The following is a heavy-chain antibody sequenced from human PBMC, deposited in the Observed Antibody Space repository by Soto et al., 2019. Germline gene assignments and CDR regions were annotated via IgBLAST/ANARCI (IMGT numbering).Heavy chain of an antibody. D-gene: IGHD2-2*01. V-gene: IGHV3-33*01. Sequence: AGGSLRLSCAASGFTFSSYGMHWVRQAPGKGLEWVAVIWYDGSNKYYADSVKGRFTISRDNSKNTLYLQVNSLRAEDTAVYYCARATYQLLFGMDVWGQGTTVTVSS. CDR2: IWYDGSNK. J-gene: IGHJ6*02. CDR3: ARATYQLLFGMDV. CDR1: GFTFSSYG.